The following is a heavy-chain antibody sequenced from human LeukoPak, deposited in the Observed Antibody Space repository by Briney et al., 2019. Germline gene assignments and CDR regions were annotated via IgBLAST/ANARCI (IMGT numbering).Heavy chain of an antibody. CDR1: GYTFTGYY. Sequence: ASVKVSCKASGYTFTGYYMHWVRQAPGQGLEWMGRINPNSGGTNYAQKFQGRVTMTRDTSISTAYMELSRLRSDDTAVYYCAKDAWYYDSSGYYYPFDYWGQGTLVTVSS. V-gene: IGHV1-2*06. CDR3: AKDAWYYDSSGYYYPFDY. D-gene: IGHD3-22*01. J-gene: IGHJ4*02. CDR2: INPNSGGT.